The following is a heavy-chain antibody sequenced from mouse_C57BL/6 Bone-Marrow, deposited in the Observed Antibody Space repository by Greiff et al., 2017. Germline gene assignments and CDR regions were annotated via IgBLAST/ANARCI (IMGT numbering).Heavy chain of an antibody. CDR1: GFTCSIYA. D-gene: IGHD2-5*01. CDR3: TREGAYSNYVEYYAGDY. J-gene: IGHJ4*01. V-gene: IGHV5-9-1*02. CDR2: ISSGGDYF. Sequence: EVKLVESGEGLVKPGGSLKLSWGASGFTCSIYAMSWVRQTPEKRLEWVAYISSGGDYFYYADTVKGRFTISRENARNTLYLQMSSLKSEDTAMYYSTREGAYSNYVEYYAGDYWGQGTSVAV.